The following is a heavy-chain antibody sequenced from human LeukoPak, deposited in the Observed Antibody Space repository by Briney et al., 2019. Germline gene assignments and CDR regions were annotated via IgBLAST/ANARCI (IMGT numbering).Heavy chain of an antibody. CDR1: GGSISSYY. V-gene: IGHV4-59*01. J-gene: IGHJ5*02. D-gene: IGHD3-16*01. Sequence: SETLSLTCSVSGGSISSYYWTWIRQPPGKGLEWIGNIYNSGNTNYNPSLKSRVTISVDTSKNQFSLKLNSVTAADTAVYYCARESGSYLWRSWLNPWGQGTLVTVSS. CDR3: ARESGSYLWRSWLNP. CDR2: IYNSGNT.